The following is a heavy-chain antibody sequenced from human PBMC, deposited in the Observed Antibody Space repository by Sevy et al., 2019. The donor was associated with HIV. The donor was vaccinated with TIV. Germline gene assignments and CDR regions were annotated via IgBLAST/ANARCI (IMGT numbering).Heavy chain of an antibody. CDR2: INQDGSER. D-gene: IGHD5-12*01. V-gene: IGHV3-7*01. CDR3: SRYREGYNYDY. CDR1: GFSFSVYW. Sequence: GGSLRLSCAASGFSFSVYWMHWVRQAPGKGLEWVANINQDGSERYYVDSVEGRVTIYRDNSKNTLSLQMNSLRAEDTAGYYCSRYREGYNYDYWGQGTLVTVSS. J-gene: IGHJ4*02.